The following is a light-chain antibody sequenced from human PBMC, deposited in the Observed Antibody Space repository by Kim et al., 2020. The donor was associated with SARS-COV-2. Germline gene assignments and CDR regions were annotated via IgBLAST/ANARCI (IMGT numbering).Light chain of an antibody. CDR2: ATS. CDR1: QGISNY. CDR3: HKYNSAPWT. V-gene: IGKV1-27*01. Sequence: ASVGDRVTITCRASQGISNYLAWYQQKPGKVPKLLIYATSVLQSGVSSRFSGSRSATDFTLTISSLQPEDVATYYCHKYNSAPWTFGQGTKVEIK. J-gene: IGKJ1*01.